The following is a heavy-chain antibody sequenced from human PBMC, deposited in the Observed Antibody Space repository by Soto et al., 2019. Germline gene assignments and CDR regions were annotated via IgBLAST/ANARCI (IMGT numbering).Heavy chain of an antibody. J-gene: IGHJ4*02. CDR3: ANEGGYTGINCYGAY. D-gene: IGHD5-12*01. CDR1: GFTFTKAY. Sequence: EVQLVESGGGLVEPGGSIRLSCVASGFTFTKAYMTWVRRAPGKGLEWVGRIKGSHAGGTTDYATSVKGRFTISRDDSKNTLYLQMNSLTTEDTSVYYCANEGGYTGINCYGAYWGQGTLVTVSS. V-gene: IGHV3-15*01. CDR2: IKGSHAGGTT.